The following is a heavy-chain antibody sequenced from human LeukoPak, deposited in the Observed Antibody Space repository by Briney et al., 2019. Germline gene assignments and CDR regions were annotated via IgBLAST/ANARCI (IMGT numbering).Heavy chain of an antibody. CDR2: IYYSGNT. Sequence: ETLSLTCTVSGGSISNYYWSWIRQPPGKGLEWIGYIYYSGNTNYNPSLKSRVTISIDTSKNQFSLKLSSVSAADTAVYYCARVGYSYAFDPWGQGDLVTVSS. V-gene: IGHV4-59*08. D-gene: IGHD5-18*01. CDR1: GGSISNYY. J-gene: IGHJ5*02. CDR3: ARVGYSYAFDP.